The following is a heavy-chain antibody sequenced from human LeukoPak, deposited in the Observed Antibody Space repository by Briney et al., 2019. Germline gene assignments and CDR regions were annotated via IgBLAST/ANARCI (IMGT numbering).Heavy chain of an antibody. V-gene: IGHV4-59*01. CDR2: IYNDGST. J-gene: IGHJ4*02. CDR1: SASISSYF. CDR3: ARGWGYFDY. D-gene: IGHD3-16*01. Sequence: SETLSLTCTVSSASISSYFWSWIRQPPGKGLEWLGYIYNDGSTNYNPSLKSRVAISVDTSKIHFSLKLSSVTAADTAVYYCARGWGYFDYWGQGTPVTVSS.